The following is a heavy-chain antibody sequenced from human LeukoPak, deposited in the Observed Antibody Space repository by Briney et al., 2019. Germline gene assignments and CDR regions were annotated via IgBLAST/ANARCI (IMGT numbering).Heavy chain of an antibody. CDR3: AKGLSSFGDYAGY. Sequence: PGGSLRLSCAASGFNFRFYIMNWVRQAPGKGLEWVAVISYDGSNKYYADSVKGRFTISRDNSKNTLYLQMNSLRAEDTAVYYCAKGLSSFGDYAGYWGQGTLVTVSS. CDR1: GFNFRFYI. V-gene: IGHV3-30*18. CDR2: ISYDGSNK. J-gene: IGHJ4*02. D-gene: IGHD4-17*01.